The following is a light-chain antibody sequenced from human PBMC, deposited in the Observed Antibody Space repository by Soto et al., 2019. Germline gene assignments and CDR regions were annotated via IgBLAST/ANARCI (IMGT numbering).Light chain of an antibody. Sequence: QSALTQPPSASGSRGQSVTISCTGTSSDVGGYNYVSWYQQHPGKAPKLMIYEVSERPSGVPDRFSGSKSGNTASLTVSGLQAEDEADYYCSSYAGSNNLVFGGGTNVTVL. CDR3: SSYAGSNNLV. J-gene: IGLJ3*02. CDR2: EVS. CDR1: SSDVGGYNY. V-gene: IGLV2-8*01.